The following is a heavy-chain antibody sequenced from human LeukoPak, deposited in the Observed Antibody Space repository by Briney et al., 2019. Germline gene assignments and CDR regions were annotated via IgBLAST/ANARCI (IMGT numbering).Heavy chain of an antibody. Sequence: GGSPRLSCAASGFTFSSYSMNWVRQAPGKGLEWVPYISSSSSTIYYADSVKGRFTISRDNAKNSLYLQMNSLRAEDTAVYYCAVGYCSSTSCPPFDYWGQGTLVTVSS. CDR2: ISSSSSTI. J-gene: IGHJ4*02. D-gene: IGHD2-2*01. V-gene: IGHV3-48*04. CDR3: AVGYCSSTSCPPFDY. CDR1: GFTFSSYS.